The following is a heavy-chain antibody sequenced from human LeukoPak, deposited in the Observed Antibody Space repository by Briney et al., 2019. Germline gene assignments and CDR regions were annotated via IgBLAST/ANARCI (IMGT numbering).Heavy chain of an antibody. J-gene: IGHJ4*02. CDR2: IKPDGSDS. V-gene: IGHV3-7*01. D-gene: IGHD3-10*01. CDR3: ARGGHRQKEF. CDR1: GFTFSNYW. Sequence: PRGSLRLSCAASGFTFSNYWMTWVRQSPGKGLEWVAIIKPDGSDSYSVDSEKGRFTVSRDNAKNSLYLQMSSLRAEDTAVYYCARGGHRQKEFWGQGTLVTVSS.